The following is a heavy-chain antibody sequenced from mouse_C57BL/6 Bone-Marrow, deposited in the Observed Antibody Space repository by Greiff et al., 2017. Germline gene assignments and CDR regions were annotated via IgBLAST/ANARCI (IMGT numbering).Heavy chain of an antibody. CDR3: ANTTVVAPWYFDV. J-gene: IGHJ1*03. Sequence: EVKLVESGPGLVKPSQSLSLTCSVTGYSITSGYYWNWIRQFPGNKLEWMGYISYDGSNNYNPSLKNRISITRDTSKNQYFLKLNSVTTEDTATYYGANTTVVAPWYFDVWGTGTTVTVSS. CDR1: GYSITSGYY. V-gene: IGHV3-6*01. CDR2: ISYDGSN. D-gene: IGHD1-1*01.